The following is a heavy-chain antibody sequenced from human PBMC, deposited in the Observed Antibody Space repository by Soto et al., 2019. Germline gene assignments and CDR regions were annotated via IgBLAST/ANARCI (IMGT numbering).Heavy chain of an antibody. CDR2: ISPYNGRT. D-gene: IGHD2-2*01. CDR1: GDGFASCG. CDR3: GRCRTDRYAMDV. V-gene: IGHV1-18*01. Sequence: GASVKVCCKASGDGFASCGSGWVRQVPGQVPEWMGWISPYNGRTDYAQSVKGRVVMTTDISTNTVYLELRSLRSDDSAIYYCGRCRTDRYAMDVWGQGTTVTVSS. J-gene: IGHJ6*02.